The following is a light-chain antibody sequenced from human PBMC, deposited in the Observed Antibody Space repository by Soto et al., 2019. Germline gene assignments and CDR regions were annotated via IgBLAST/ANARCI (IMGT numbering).Light chain of an antibody. J-gene: IGKJ1*01. CDR1: QSITSN. CDR2: AAS. CDR3: QQYNEWPSWT. V-gene: IGKV3-15*01. Sequence: EIVMTQSPATLSVSPGERATVSCRASQSITSNLAWYQQKPGQAPRLLIYAASTRATGIPARFSGSGSGTEFTLTISSLQYEDFAVYYCQQYNEWPSWTFGQGTKVDIK.